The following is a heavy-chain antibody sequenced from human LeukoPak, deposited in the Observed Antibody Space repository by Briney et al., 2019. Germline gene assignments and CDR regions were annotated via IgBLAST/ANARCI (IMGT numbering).Heavy chain of an antibody. V-gene: IGHV4-34*01. Sequence: SETLSLTCAVYGGSFSGYYWSWIRQPPGKGLEWIGEINHSGSTNYNPSLKSRVTISVDTFKNQFSLKLSSVTAADTAVYYCARGGDQNYYDSSGYYSQGYWGQGTLVTVSS. D-gene: IGHD3-22*01. CDR3: ARGGDQNYYDSSGYYSQGY. CDR2: INHSGST. CDR1: GGSFSGYY. J-gene: IGHJ4*02.